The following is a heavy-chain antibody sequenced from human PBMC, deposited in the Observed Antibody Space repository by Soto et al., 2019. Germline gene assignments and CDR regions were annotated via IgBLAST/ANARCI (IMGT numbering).Heavy chain of an antibody. Sequence: PGGSLRLSCAASGFSFRDYTMNWVRQAPGKGLEWVSSISKGSDYIFYADKVKGRFTISRDNARNSLHLQMTSLRVEDTAVYYCAKDSGCVNNACAYDPWGQGTLVTVSS. CDR3: AKDSGCVNNACAYDP. J-gene: IGHJ5*02. CDR1: GFSFRDYT. D-gene: IGHD1-20*01. CDR2: ISKGSDYI. V-gene: IGHV3-21*01.